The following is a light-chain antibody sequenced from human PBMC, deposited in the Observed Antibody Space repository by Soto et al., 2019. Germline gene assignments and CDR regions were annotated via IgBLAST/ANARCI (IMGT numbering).Light chain of an antibody. CDR2: DAS. CDR3: HQYDEVPYT. J-gene: IGKJ2*01. V-gene: IGKV1-33*01. Sequence: DLPRTQSPSSLSASVGDRVPVTCQMSQNISNSLCWYHESPGKAPKLLITDASHREPGVPSRFSGRGDGTHFTFTITSLQPEDIGRYYCHQYDEVPYTFGQGTSLQI. CDR1: QNISNS.